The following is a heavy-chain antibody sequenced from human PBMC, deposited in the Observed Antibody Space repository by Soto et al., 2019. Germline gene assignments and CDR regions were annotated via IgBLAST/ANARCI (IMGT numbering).Heavy chain of an antibody. CDR2: INPNSGGT. CDR1: GYTFTGYY. V-gene: IGHV1-2*04. D-gene: IGHD2-15*01. J-gene: IGHJ3*02. CDR3: ARGRDIVVVVLDHGAFDI. Sequence: ASVKVSCKASGYTFTGYYMHWVRQAPGQGLEWMGWINPNSGGTNYAQKFQGWVTMTRDTSISTAYMELSRLRSDDTAVYYCARGRDIVVVVLDHGAFDIWGQGTMVTVSS.